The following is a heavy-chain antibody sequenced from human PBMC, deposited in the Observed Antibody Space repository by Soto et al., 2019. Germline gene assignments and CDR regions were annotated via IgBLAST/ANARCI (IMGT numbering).Heavy chain of an antibody. J-gene: IGHJ6*02. CDR3: ARLNYDSSAYYLANYYYGMDV. V-gene: IGHV5-10-1*01. D-gene: IGHD3-22*01. CDR2: IDPSDSYI. Sequence: PGASLKISCKGSGYSFTSYWISWVRQMPGKGLEWMGRIDPSDSYINYSPSFQGHVTISADKSISTAYRQWSSLKASDTAMYYCARLNYDSSAYYLANYYYGMDVWGQGTTVTVSS. CDR1: GYSFTSYW.